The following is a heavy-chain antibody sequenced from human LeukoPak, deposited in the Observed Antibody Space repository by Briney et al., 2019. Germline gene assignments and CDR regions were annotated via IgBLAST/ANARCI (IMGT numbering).Heavy chain of an antibody. CDR1: GFTFSNYY. V-gene: IGHV3-21*01. D-gene: IGHD6-19*01. CDR3: ATGVRGYNSALDY. CDR2: ISRGSNYI. Sequence: GGSLRLSCAASGFTFSNYYMNWVRQAPGKGLEWVSSISRGSNYIYYADSLKGRFTISRDNAKNSLYLQMNSLRAEDTAVYYCATGVRGYNSALDYWGQGTLVTVSP. J-gene: IGHJ4*02.